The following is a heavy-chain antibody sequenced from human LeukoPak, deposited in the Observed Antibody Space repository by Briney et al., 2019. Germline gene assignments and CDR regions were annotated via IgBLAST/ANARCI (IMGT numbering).Heavy chain of an antibody. D-gene: IGHD1-26*01. CDR1: GFTFTSYT. CDR2: ISSGGNT. V-gene: IGHV3-23*01. CDR3: AKAAGGGTYSYGS. J-gene: IGHJ5*02. Sequence: GGSLRLSCAASGFTFTSYTTSWVRQAPGKRLEWVSGISSGGNTNYAGSVKGRFTISRDNSKNTLFLQLNSLRAEDTALYYCAKAAGGGTYSYGSWGQGTLVTVSS.